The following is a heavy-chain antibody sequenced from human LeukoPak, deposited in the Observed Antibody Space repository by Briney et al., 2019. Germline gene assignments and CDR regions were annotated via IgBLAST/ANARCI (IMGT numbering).Heavy chain of an antibody. CDR2: IIPIFGTA. V-gene: IGHV1-69*06. CDR1: GGTFSSYA. Sequence: SVKVSCKASGGTFSSYAISWVRQAPGQGLEWMGGIIPIFGTANYAQKFQGRVTITADKSTSTAYMELSSLRSEDTAVYYCARAYSSSSWGSYYYYYMDVWGKGTTVTVSS. CDR3: ARAYSSSSWGSYYYYYMDV. D-gene: IGHD6-6*01. J-gene: IGHJ6*03.